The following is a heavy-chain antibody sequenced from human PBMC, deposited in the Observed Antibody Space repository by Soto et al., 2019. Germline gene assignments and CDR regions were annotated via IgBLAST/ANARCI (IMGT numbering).Heavy chain of an antibody. CDR3: ARDLAAAAY. CDR1: GYILTNYY. D-gene: IGHD6-13*01. CDR2: INPLPTSGST. Sequence: ASVKVSCKASGYILTNYYIHWVRQSPGQGLEWMAIINPLPTSGSTNYAQKFEGRVTVTRDTSTSTVYLELSSLRSDDTAVYYCARDLAAAAYWGQGTLLTVSS. J-gene: IGHJ4*02. V-gene: IGHV1-46*01.